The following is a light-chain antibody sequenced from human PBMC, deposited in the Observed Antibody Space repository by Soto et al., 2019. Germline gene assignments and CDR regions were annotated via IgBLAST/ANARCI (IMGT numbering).Light chain of an antibody. CDR2: QDS. J-gene: IGLJ2*01. V-gene: IGLV3-1*01. CDR3: QAWDSSTEVV. Sequence: SYELTQPPSVSVSPGLTASITCSGDKLGDKYACWYQQKPGQSPVLVIYQDSKRPSGIPERFSGSNSGNTATLTISGTQAMDEADYYCQAWDSSTEVVFGGGTKLTVL. CDR1: KLGDKY.